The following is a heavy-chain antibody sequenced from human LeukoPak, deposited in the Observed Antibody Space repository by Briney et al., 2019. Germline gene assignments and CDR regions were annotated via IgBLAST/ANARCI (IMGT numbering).Heavy chain of an antibody. CDR2: IRYDGSNK. Sequence: GGSLRLSCAASGFTFSSYGMHWVRQAPGKGLEWVAFIRYDGSNKYYADSVKGRFTISRDNSKNTLYLQMNSLRAEDTAVYYCARVRNVDAAMVADYWGQGTLVTVSS. V-gene: IGHV3-30*02. CDR1: GFTFSSYG. D-gene: IGHD5-18*01. J-gene: IGHJ4*02. CDR3: ARVRNVDAAMVADY.